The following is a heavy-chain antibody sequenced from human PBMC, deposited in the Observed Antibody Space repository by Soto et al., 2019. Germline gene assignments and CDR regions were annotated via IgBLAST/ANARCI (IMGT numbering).Heavy chain of an antibody. CDR2: IYYSGST. Sequence: SETLSLTCTVSGGSISSYYWSWIRQPPGKGLEWIGYIYYSGSTNYNPSLKSRVTILVDTSKNQFSLKLSSVTAADTAVYYCARGTGSSYYYWGQGTLVTVSS. J-gene: IGHJ4*02. V-gene: IGHV4-59*12. CDR3: ARGTGSSYYY. CDR1: GGSISSYY. D-gene: IGHD6-13*01.